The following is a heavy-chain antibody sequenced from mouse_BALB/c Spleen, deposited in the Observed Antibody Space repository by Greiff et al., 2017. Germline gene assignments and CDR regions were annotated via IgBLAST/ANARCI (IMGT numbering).Heavy chain of an antibody. J-gene: IGHJ4*01. CDR3: ARGNYYGSSYPYAMDY. D-gene: IGHD1-1*01. CDR2: IYPGGGYT. CDR1: GYTFTNYW. Sequence: VQGVESGAELVRPGTSVKISCKASGYTFTNYWLGWVKQRPGHGLEWIGDIYPGGGYTNYNEKFKGKATLTADTSSSTAYMQLSSLTSEDSAVYFCARGNYYGSSYPYAMDYWGQGTSVTVSS. V-gene: IGHV1-63*02.